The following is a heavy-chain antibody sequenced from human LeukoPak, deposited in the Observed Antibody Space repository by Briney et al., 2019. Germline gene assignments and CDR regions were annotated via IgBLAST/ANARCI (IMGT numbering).Heavy chain of an antibody. V-gene: IGHV4-59*08. J-gene: IGHJ1*01. Sequence: SETLSLTCTVSGGSISSDYWSWIRQPPGKGLEWIGHIYYSGSTNYNPSLKSRVTISVDTSKNQLSLKLNSVTAADTAVYYCARQTGYFRYWGQGTLVAVSS. CDR1: GGSISSDY. D-gene: IGHD3-10*01. CDR2: IYYSGST. CDR3: ARQTGYFRY.